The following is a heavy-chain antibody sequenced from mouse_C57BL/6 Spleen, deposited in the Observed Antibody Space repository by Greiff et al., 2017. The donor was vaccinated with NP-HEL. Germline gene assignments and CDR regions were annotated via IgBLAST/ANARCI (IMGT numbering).Heavy chain of an antibody. Sequence: EVKLVESGGGLVKPGGSLKLSCAASGFTFSDYGMHWVRQAPEKGLEWVAYISSGSSTIYYADTVKGRFTISRDNAKNTLFLQMTRLRSEDTAMYYCARRVGTAQATDYAMDYWGQGTSVTVSS. J-gene: IGHJ4*01. CDR1: GFTFSDYG. CDR2: ISSGSSTI. D-gene: IGHD3-2*02. V-gene: IGHV5-17*01. CDR3: ARRVGTAQATDYAMDY.